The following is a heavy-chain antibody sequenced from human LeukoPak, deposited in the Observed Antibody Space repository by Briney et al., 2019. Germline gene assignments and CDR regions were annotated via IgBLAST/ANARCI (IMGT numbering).Heavy chain of an antibody. CDR3: ARAPRY. Sequence: GGSLRLSCAASGFTFSDYYMSWIRQAPGKGLEWVSSIDSSGGYMFYADSVNGRFIISRDNAKDSLYLQMNSLRVEDTAVYYCARAPRYWGQGTLVTVSS. J-gene: IGHJ4*02. CDR2: IDSSGGYM. V-gene: IGHV3-11*04. CDR1: GFTFSDYY.